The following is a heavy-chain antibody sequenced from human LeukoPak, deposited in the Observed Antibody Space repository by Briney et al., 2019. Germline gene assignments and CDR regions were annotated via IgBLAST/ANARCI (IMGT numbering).Heavy chain of an antibody. D-gene: IGHD3-22*01. CDR1: GGSISTNY. V-gene: IGHV4-4*07. Sequence: PETLSLTCTVSGGSISTNYWSWIRQPAGKGLEWIGRIYNGGNTNYSPSLESRVTMSADTSKNQFSLKLSSVTAADTAVYYCARGSFDGSGYYLFDYWGQGTLVTVSS. CDR2: IYNGGNT. CDR3: ARGSFDGSGYYLFDY. J-gene: IGHJ4*02.